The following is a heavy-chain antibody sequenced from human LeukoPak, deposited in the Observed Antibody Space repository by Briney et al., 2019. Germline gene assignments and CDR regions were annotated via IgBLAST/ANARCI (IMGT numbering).Heavy chain of an antibody. CDR3: ARDQGIGDASDI. Sequence: ASVKVSCKASGGTFGTYAISWVRQAPGQGLEWMGRINVILDTANYAQKFQGRVTITADISTSTSYMELSSLRSEDTAVYYCARDQGIGDASDIWGQGTMVTVSS. V-gene: IGHV1-69*04. J-gene: IGHJ3*02. CDR2: INVILDTA. CDR1: GGTFGTYA.